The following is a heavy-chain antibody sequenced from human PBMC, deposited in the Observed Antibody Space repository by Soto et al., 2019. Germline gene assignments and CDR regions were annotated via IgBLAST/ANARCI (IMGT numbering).Heavy chain of an antibody. J-gene: IGHJ4*02. CDR2: ISATGGST. Sequence: PGGSLRLSCAGSGFTFASYVMTVVRQAPGKGLEWVSSISATGGSTYYGGSVKGRFTISRDNSKNTLFLQMNSLRAEDTAIYYCANAEHPRRSIGFDYWGQGTLVTVSS. CDR3: ANAEHPRRSIGFDY. V-gene: IGHV3-23*01. D-gene: IGHD3-16*02. CDR1: GFTFASYV.